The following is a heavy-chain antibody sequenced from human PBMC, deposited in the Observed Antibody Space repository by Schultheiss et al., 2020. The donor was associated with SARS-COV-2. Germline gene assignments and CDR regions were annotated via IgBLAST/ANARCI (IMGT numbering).Heavy chain of an antibody. CDR1: GFTFSNAW. CDR2: IWYDGSNK. Sequence: GGSLRLSCAASGFTFSNAWMSWVRQAPGKGLEWVAVIWYDGSNKYYADSVKGRFTISRDNSKNTLYLQMNSLRAEDTAVYYCAKEGLRYSYGYGWFDPWGQGTLVTVSS. CDR3: AKEGLRYSYGYGWFDP. J-gene: IGHJ5*02. D-gene: IGHD5-18*01. V-gene: IGHV3-30*02.